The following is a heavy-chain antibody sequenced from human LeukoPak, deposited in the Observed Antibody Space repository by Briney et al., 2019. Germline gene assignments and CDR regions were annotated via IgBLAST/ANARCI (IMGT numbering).Heavy chain of an antibody. Sequence: GRSLRLSSAASGFTFSSYGMHWVRQAPGKGLEWVAVISYDGSNKYYADSVKGRFTISRDNSKNTLYLQMNSLRAEDTAVYYCAKNMATDLYYYYYGMDVWGQGTTVTVSS. V-gene: IGHV3-30*18. CDR1: GFTFSSYG. CDR3: AKNMATDLYYYYYGMDV. J-gene: IGHJ6*02. CDR2: ISYDGSNK. D-gene: IGHD5-24*01.